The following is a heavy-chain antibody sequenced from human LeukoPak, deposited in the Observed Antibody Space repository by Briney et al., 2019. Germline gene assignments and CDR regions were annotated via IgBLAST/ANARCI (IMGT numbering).Heavy chain of an antibody. J-gene: IGHJ4*02. CDR1: GNSISSYY. D-gene: IGHD3-22*01. V-gene: IGHV4-59*01. CDR2: IYYSGST. CDR3: ARAYHYDSSGDYDY. Sequence: SETLSLTCNVFGNSISSYYWSWIRQPPGKGLEWIGYIYYSGSTNYNPSLKSRVTISVDTSKKQFSLKLSSVSAADTAVYYCARAYHYDSSGDYDYWGQGTLVTVSS.